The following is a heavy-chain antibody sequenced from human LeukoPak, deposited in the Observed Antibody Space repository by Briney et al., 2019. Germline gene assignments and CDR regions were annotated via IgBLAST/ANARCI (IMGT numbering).Heavy chain of an antibody. CDR2: INHSGST. J-gene: IGHJ4*02. CDR1: GGSFSGYY. Sequence: SETLSLTCAVYGGSFSGYYWSWIRQPPGKGLEWIGEINHSGSTNYNPSLKSRVTISVDTSKNQFSLKLSSVTAADMAVYYCAGHHPRNTVDFWGQGTLVTVSS. D-gene: IGHD2/OR15-2a*01. CDR3: AGHHPRNTVDF. V-gene: IGHV4-34*01.